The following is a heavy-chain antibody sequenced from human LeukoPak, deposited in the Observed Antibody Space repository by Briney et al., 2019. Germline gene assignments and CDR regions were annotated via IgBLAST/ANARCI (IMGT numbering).Heavy chain of an antibody. CDR2: IWYDGSNK. J-gene: IGHJ4*02. Sequence: PGGSLRLSCAASGFTFSSYGMHWVRQAPGKGLEWVAVIWYDGSNKYYADSVKGRFTISRDNSKNTLYLQMNSLRAEDTAVYYCARGALCGGDCSTHFDYWGQGTLVTVSS. CDR3: ARGALCGGDCSTHFDY. V-gene: IGHV3-33*01. CDR1: GFTFSSYG. D-gene: IGHD2-21*02.